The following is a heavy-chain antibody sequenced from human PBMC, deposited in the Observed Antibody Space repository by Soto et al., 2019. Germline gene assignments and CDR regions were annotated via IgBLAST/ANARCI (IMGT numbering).Heavy chain of an antibody. CDR3: AKDQDWSPGVIDY. CDR2: ISGSGGST. D-gene: IGHD3-9*01. CDR1: GFTFSSYA. V-gene: IGHV3-23*01. J-gene: IGHJ4*02. Sequence: GGSLRLSCAASGFTFSSYAMSWVRQAPGKGLAWVSAISGSGGSTYYADSVKGRFTISRDNSKNTLYLQMNSLRAEDPAVFYCAKDQDWSPGVIDYWGQGTLVTVSS.